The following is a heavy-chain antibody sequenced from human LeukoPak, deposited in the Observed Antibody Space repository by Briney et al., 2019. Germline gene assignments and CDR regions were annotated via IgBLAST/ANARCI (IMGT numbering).Heavy chain of an antibody. D-gene: IGHD1-1*01. CDR2: INADEDRA. Sequence: PGGSLRLSCAASGFTFSDYWMHWVRQAPGKGLVWVSHINADEDRAAYADSVKGRFTISRDNARNTLYLQMNSLRAEDTAVYYCATSITTPGAFDIWGQGVLVTVSS. CDR3: ATSITTPGAFDI. V-gene: IGHV3-74*01. J-gene: IGHJ4*02. CDR1: GFTFSDYW.